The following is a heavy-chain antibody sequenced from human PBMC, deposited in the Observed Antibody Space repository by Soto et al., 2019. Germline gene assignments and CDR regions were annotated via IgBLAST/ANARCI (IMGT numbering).Heavy chain of an antibody. J-gene: IGHJ4*02. Sequence: QVQLVKYGSEVQKPGASVKVSCKASGYTFTSYGISGVRPAPGQGLEWMGGISAYNGNTNYAQKRQGRVTMTTDTSSSTGGMELGSLRSDDTAVYYCARRLSGSGWYGSAYWVQGSLVTVSS. CDR2: ISAYNGNT. CDR1: GYTFTSYG. D-gene: IGHD6-19*01. V-gene: IGHV1-18*04. CDR3: ARRLSGSGWYGSAY.